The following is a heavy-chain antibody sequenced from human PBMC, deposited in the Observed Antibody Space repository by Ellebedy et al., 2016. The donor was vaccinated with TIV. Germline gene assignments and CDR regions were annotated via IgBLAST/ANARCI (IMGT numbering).Heavy chain of an antibody. Sequence: PGGFLRLSCAASGFTFSSQSMNWVRQAPGKGLEWISYIAPSSDTLHYADSVKGRFTVSRDNARSSLYLQMSSLRDEDTAVYYCARDWGGYGDAFYWGQGTLVTVSS. V-gene: IGHV3-48*02. CDR1: GFTFSSQS. J-gene: IGHJ4*02. CDR2: IAPSSDTL. D-gene: IGHD4-17*01. CDR3: ARDWGGYGDAFY.